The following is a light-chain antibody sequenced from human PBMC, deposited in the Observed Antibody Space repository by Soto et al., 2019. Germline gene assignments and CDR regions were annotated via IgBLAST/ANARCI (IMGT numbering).Light chain of an antibody. V-gene: IGKV3-15*01. Sequence: VMTHSPSTMSVSPGERATLACTASQSVGNNLAWYQQRPGQAPRLLIYGASIRATGIPARFSGSGSGTEFTLTISSLQSEDFAVYYCQQHNNWPKWTFGQGTKVDIK. CDR1: QSVGNN. CDR2: GAS. CDR3: QQHNNWPKWT. J-gene: IGKJ1*01.